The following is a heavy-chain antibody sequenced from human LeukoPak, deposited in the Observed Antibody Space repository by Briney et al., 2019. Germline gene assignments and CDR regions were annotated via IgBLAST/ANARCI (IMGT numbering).Heavy chain of an antibody. CDR1: GFTFSSYW. Sequence: GGALRLSCAASGFTFSSYWMSWVRQAPGKGVEGVANIKQDGSEKYYVDSAKGRFIISRDNSKNTVFLQMNSLRGEDTAVYYCAKDGLRSYDFDHWGQGTLVTVTA. CDR3: AKDGLRSYDFDH. CDR2: IKQDGSEK. J-gene: IGHJ5*02. D-gene: IGHD3-16*01. V-gene: IGHV3-7*03.